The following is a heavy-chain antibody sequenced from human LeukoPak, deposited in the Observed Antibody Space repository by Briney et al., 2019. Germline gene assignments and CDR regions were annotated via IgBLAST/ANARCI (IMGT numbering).Heavy chain of an antibody. Sequence: SETLSLTCAVYGGSFRAYYWSWIRQPPGKGLEWIGEINHSGSTNYNPSLKSRVAISIETSTNQFSLKLNSVSAADTAVYFCARTGDTSSYYYYYDYWGPGTLVTVSS. CDR3: ARTGDTSSYYYYYDY. J-gene: IGHJ4*02. D-gene: IGHD3-22*01. CDR2: INHSGST. CDR1: GGSFRAYY. V-gene: IGHV4-34*01.